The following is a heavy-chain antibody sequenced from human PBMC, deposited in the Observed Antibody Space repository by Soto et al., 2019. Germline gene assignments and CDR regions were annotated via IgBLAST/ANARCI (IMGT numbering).Heavy chain of an antibody. CDR2: ISAYNGNT. CDR3: ARDGIVVVPPSNYYYYYYMDV. Sequence: SVKLCSKESGYAIACYCLRWVRHAQGQGLEWMGWISAYNGNTNYAQKLQGRVTMTTDTSTSTAYMELRSLRSDDTAVYYCARDGIVVVPPSNYYYYYYMDVWGKGTTVTVSS. J-gene: IGHJ6*03. CDR1: GYAIACYC. V-gene: IGHV1-18*01. D-gene: IGHD2-2*01.